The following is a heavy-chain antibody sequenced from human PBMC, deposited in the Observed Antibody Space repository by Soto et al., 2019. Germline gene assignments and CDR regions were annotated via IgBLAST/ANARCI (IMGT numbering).Heavy chain of an antibody. CDR3: ARDYLVAGSSFDY. J-gene: IGHJ4*02. D-gene: IGHD6-19*01. CDR1: GFSFTSYG. CDR2: IWYDESNK. Sequence: GGSLRLSCTASGFSFTSYGIHWVRQAPGRGLEWVAVIWYDESNKHYTDSVKGRFTISRDISKNTVYLQMNSLRAEDTAVYYCARDYLVAGSSFDYWGQGTLVTVS. V-gene: IGHV3-33*01.